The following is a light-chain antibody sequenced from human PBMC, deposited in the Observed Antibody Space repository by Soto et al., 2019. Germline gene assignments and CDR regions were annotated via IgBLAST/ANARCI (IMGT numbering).Light chain of an antibody. CDR1: SSDVGAYNL. J-gene: IGLJ2*01. CDR3: ATWDGSLNGVV. V-gene: IGLV2-14*02. Sequence: QSALTQPASVSGSPEQSITISCTGTSSDVGAYNLVSWYQQHPGKAPRLIIYEGTKRPSGVPDRFSGSKSGTSASLAISGLQSEDETHYYCATWDGSLNGVVFGGGTKLTVL. CDR2: EGT.